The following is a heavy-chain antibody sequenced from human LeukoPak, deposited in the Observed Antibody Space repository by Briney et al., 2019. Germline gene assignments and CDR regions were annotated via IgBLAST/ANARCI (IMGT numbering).Heavy chain of an antibody. Sequence: GSGPTLVRPPQTLTLTCTFSGFSRRTGGVGVGWIRQPPGKALEWLALIYWNDDKRYSPSLESRLTLTKDTSKNQVGLTMTDMDPVDTATYYCAHSHGGLHRLVWFDPWGQGTLVTVPS. CDR2: IYWNDDK. D-gene: IGHD5-24*01. J-gene: IGHJ5*02. CDR1: GFSRRTGGVG. CDR3: AHSHGGLHRLVWFDP. V-gene: IGHV2-5*01.